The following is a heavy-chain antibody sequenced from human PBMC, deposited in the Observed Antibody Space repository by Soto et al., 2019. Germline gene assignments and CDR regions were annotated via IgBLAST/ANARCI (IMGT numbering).Heavy chain of an antibody. J-gene: IGHJ5*02. D-gene: IGHD6-6*01. CDR2: INPNSGGT. CDR1: GYTFTGYY. V-gene: IGHV1-2*02. Sequence: SVKDACKASGYTFTGYYMHWVRQAPGQGLEWMGWINPNSGGTNYAQKFQGRVTMTRDTSVSTAHMELRRLRSDDTDVYYCERGSTGTLAAQSSVDPWGHGNLVTVP. CDR3: ERGSTGTLAAQSSVDP.